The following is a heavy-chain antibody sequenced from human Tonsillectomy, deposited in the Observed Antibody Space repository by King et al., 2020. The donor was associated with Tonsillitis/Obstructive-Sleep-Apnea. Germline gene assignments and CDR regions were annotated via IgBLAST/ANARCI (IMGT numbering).Heavy chain of an antibody. D-gene: IGHD2-2*01. CDR1: GFTFSSYW. CDR3: ARDRDCSSTSCFYYMDV. Sequence: VQLVESGGGLVQPGGSLRLSCAASGFTFSSYWMHWVRQAPGKGLVWVSRINSDGSSTSYADSVKGRFTISRDNAKNTLYLKMNSLRAEDTAVYYCARDRDCSSTSCFYYMDVWGKGTTVTVSS. CDR2: INSDGSST. J-gene: IGHJ6*03. V-gene: IGHV3-74*01.